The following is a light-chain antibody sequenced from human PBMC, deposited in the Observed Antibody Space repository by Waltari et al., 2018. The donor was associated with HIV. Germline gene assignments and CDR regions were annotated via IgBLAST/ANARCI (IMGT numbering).Light chain of an antibody. J-gene: IGLJ2*01. CDR3: CSYAGSYSYVV. CDR1: SSDVGGYNY. CDR2: DVN. Sequence: QSALTQPRPVSGSPGQSVTMSCSGTSSDVGGYNYVSWYQQHPGKAPKLMIYDVNKRPSGVPDRFSGSKSGNTASLTISGLQAEDEADYYCCSYAGSYSYVVLGGGTKLTVL. V-gene: IGLV2-11*01.